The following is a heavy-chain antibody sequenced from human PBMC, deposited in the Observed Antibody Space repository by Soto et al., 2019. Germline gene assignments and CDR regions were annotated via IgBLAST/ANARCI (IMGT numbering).Heavy chain of an antibody. V-gene: IGHV1-46*01. CDR2: INPSGGST. CDR3: ARVPTSGSSGWYGWFDP. CDR1: GYTFTSYY. D-gene: IGHD6-19*01. Sequence: QVQLVQSGAEVKKPGASVKVSCKASGYTFTSYYMHWVRQAPGQGLEWMGIINPSGGSTSYAQKFQGRVTMTRDTSTSTVYMELSSLRSEDTAVYYCARVPTSGSSGWYGWFDPWGQGTLVTVSS. J-gene: IGHJ5*02.